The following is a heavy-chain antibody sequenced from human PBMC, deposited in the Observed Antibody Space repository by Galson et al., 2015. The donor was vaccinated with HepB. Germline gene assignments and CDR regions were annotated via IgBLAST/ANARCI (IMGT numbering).Heavy chain of an antibody. CDR1: GYTFTSYY. CDR3: ARCIAYDYGDYGADY. J-gene: IGHJ4*02. CDR2: INPSGGST. Sequence: SVKVSCKASGYTFTSYYMHWVRQAPGRGLEWMGIINPSGGSTSYAQKFQGRVTMTRDTSTSTVYMELSSLRSEDTAVYYCARCIAYDYGDYGADYWGQGTLVTVSS. V-gene: IGHV1-46*01. D-gene: IGHD4-17*01.